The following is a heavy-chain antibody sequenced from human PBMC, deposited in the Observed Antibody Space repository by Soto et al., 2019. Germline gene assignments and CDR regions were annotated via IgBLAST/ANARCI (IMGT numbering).Heavy chain of an antibody. V-gene: IGHV3-30*18. J-gene: IGHJ4*02. CDR1: GFTFSSYG. Sequence: QVQLVESGGGVVQPGRSLRLSCAASGFTFSSYGMHWVRQAPGKGLEWVAVISYDGSNKYYADSVKGRFTISRDNSKNPMYLQMNSLRAEDTAVYYCAKDRYCTNGVCFSYFDYWGQGTLVTVSS. CDR2: ISYDGSNK. D-gene: IGHD2-8*01. CDR3: AKDRYCTNGVCFSYFDY.